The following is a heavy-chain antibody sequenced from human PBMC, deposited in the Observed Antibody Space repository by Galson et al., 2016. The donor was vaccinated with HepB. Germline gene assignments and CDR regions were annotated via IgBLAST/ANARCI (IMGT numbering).Heavy chain of an antibody. V-gene: IGHV3-23*01. CDR1: GFTFSSYG. CDR3: ARETDYNVHSFDY. Sequence: SLRLSCAASGFTFSSYGMSWVRQAPGKGLEWVSLISGSGDSSYYADSVKGRFTISRDNSKNTLYLQMHSLRAEDTAVYFCARETDYNVHSFDYWGQGTLVTVSS. CDR2: ISGSGDSS. D-gene: IGHD3-10*01. J-gene: IGHJ4*02.